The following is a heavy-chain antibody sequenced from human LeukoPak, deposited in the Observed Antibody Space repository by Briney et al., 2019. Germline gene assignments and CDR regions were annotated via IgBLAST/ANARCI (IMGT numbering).Heavy chain of an antibody. D-gene: IGHD1-20*01. CDR3: ARDQAGEYNWNY. V-gene: IGHV1-2*02. CDR1: GYPFIGYY. Sequence: ASVKVSCKASGYPFIGYYMHWVRQAPGQGLEWMGWINPNSGGTNYAQKFQGRVTMTRDTSISTAYMELSRLRSDDTAVYYCARDQAGEYNWNYWGQGTLATVSS. J-gene: IGHJ4*02. CDR2: INPNSGGT.